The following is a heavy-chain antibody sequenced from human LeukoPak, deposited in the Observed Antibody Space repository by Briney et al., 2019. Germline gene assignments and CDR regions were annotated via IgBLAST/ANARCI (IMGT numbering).Heavy chain of an antibody. CDR2: IIPILGIA. Sequence: SVKVSCKASGGTFSSYAISWVRQALGQGLEWMGRIIPILGIANYAQKFQGRVTITADKSTSTAYMELSSLRSEDTAVYYCARASAYCSGGSCYTSHLDYWGQGTLVTVSS. CDR1: GGTFSSYA. J-gene: IGHJ4*02. V-gene: IGHV1-69*04. CDR3: ARASAYCSGGSCYTSHLDY. D-gene: IGHD2-15*01.